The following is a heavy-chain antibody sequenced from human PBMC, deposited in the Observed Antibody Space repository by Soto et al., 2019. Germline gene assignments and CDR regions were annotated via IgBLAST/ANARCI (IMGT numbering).Heavy chain of an antibody. CDR3: ARDLHYYDRPWFDP. CDR2: IYYSGST. CDR1: GGSISSYY. V-gene: IGHV4-59*06. J-gene: IGHJ5*02. D-gene: IGHD3-22*01. Sequence: PSETLSLTCTVSGGSISSYYWSWIRQHPGKGLEWIGYIYYSGSTYYNPSLKSRVTISVDTSKNQFSLRLSSVTAADTAVYYCARDLHYYDRPWFDPWGQGTLVTVSS.